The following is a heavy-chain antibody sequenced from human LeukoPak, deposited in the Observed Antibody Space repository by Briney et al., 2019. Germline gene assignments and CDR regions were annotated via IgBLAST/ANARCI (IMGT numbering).Heavy chain of an antibody. CDR2: IYYSGST. D-gene: IGHD3-9*01. CDR1: GGSISSSSYY. V-gene: IGHV4-61*05. CDR3: ARCRDYDILTGSSCNWFDP. J-gene: IGHJ5*02. Sequence: PSETLSLTCTVSGGSISSSSYYWGWIRQPPGKGLEWIGYIYYSGSTNYNPSLKSRVTISVDTSKNQFSLKLSSVTAADTAVYYCARCRDYDILTGSSCNWFDPWGQGTLVTVSS.